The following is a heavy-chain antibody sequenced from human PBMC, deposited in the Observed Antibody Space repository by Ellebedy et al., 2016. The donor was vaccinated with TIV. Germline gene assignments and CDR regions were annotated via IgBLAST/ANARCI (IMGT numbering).Heavy chain of an antibody. J-gene: IGHJ4*02. Sequence: GESLKISCAASGFTLSDYPMAWVRQAPGKGPEWLASVSDDGGEKYFSDSVKGRFTTSRDNSQTTLYLHMNSLGDEDTAVYYCVRGRNTVKSPFFDYWGQGTLVTVSS. CDR2: VSDDGGEK. CDR1: GFTLSDYP. D-gene: IGHD4-17*01. CDR3: VRGRNTVKSPFFDY. V-gene: IGHV3-30*01.